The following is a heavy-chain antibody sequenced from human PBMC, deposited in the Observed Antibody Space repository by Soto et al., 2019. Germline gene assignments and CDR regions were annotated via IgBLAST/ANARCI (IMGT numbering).Heavy chain of an antibody. CDR2: INAATGAA. V-gene: IGHV1-2*02. CDR3: ARGGGVGVAGSAAFDM. J-gene: IGHJ3*02. Sequence: QLHLVQSGAVVKKPGASVTVSCSASGYPVTAYYMHWVRQAPGRGLEWMGGINAATGAAKYTQTFQGRVTVTRDTSTSTVFMGLSGLTSEDTGVFYCARGGGVGVAGSAAFDMWGQGTGVTVCS. D-gene: IGHD3-3*01. CDR1: GYPVTAYY.